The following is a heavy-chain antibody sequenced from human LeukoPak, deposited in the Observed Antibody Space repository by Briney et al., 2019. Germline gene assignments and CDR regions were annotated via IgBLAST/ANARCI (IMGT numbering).Heavy chain of an antibody. D-gene: IGHD3-16*02. J-gene: IGHJ4*02. CDR3: ARHPPTYYDYVWGSYRYSRLSTPFDY. Sequence: GESLKISCKGSGYSFTSYWIGWVRQMPGKGLEWMGRIDPSDSYTNYSPSFQGHVTISADKSISTAYLQWSSLKASDTAMYYCARHPPTYYDYVWGSYRYSRLSTPFDYWGQGTLVTVSS. V-gene: IGHV5-10-1*01. CDR2: IDPSDSYT. CDR1: GYSFTSYW.